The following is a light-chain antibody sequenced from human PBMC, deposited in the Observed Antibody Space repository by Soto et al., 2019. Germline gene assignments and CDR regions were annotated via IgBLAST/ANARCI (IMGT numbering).Light chain of an antibody. CDR2: GIS. V-gene: IGKV3-20*01. J-gene: IGKJ1*01. CDR1: QTVGTSY. Sequence: EIVLTQSPGTLSLSPGERATLSCRARQTVGTSYLAWYQQKPGQAPRLLIFGISHRATGIPDRFSGSGSGTDFTLTISSLQPEDFATYYCHQYNGWPRTFGQGTKVDIK. CDR3: HQYNGWPRT.